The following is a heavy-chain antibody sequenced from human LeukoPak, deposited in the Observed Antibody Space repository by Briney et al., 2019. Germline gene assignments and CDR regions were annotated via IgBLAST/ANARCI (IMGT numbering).Heavy chain of an antibody. CDR3: AKDLPGITIFGALHY. CDR2: ITIDGSDT. J-gene: IGHJ4*02. Sequence: GGSLRLSCAASGFTFTDYWMHWARQTPGKGLVWVSRITIDGSDTTYADSVKGRFTISRDNSKNTLYLQLNSLRADDTAVYYCAKDLPGITIFGALHYWGQGALVTVS. V-gene: IGHV3-74*01. CDR1: GFTFTDYW. D-gene: IGHD3-3*01.